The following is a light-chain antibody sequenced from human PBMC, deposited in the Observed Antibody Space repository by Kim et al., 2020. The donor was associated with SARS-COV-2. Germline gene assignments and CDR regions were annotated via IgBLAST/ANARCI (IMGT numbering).Light chain of an antibody. CDR1: QSLNID. J-gene: IGKJ1*01. Sequence: LSPRERATLSCRASQSLNIDLAWYQQRLGQAPRLLIYGASSRASGIPDRFSGSGSGTDFSLTISRLEPEDFAVYFCQQYASSPTTFRQGTKADI. V-gene: IGKV3-20*01. CDR2: GAS. CDR3: QQYASSPTT.